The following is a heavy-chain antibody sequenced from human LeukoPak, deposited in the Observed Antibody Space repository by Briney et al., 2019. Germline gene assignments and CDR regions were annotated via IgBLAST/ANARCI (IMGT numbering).Heavy chain of an antibody. Sequence: PSETLSLTCTVSGYSISSGYYWGWIRQPPGKGLEWIGSIYYSGSTYYNPSLKSRVTISVDTSKNQFSLKLSSVTAADTAVYHCARHPAGATLEIDYWGQGTLVTVSS. J-gene: IGHJ4*02. CDR1: GYSISSGYY. V-gene: IGHV4-38-2*02. D-gene: IGHD1-26*01. CDR3: ARHPAGATLEIDY. CDR2: IYYSGST.